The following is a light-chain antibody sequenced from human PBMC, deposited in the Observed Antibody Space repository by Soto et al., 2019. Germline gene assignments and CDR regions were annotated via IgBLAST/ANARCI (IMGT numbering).Light chain of an antibody. J-gene: IGLJ1*01. CDR3: CSYAGSSTFV. V-gene: IGLV2-23*02. CDR2: EVS. CDR1: SSDVGSYNL. Sequence: QSALTQPASVSGSPGQSITISCPGTSSDVGSYNLVSWYQQHAGKAPKVMIYEVSKRPSGVSNRISGSKSGNTASLTISGLQAEDEADYYCCSYAGSSTFVFGTGTKSPS.